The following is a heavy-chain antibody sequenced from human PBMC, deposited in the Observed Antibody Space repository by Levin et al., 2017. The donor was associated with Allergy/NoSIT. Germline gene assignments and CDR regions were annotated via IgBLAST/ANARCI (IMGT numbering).Heavy chain of an antibody. Sequence: GESLKISCATSGFSFSSYAMNWVRQAPGKGLEWVTTIGGSGGSTYYADSVKGRFTISRDNSNNTLYLQMHSLRAEDTAVYYCAKEVYGSAGLYSYGLDVWGQGTTVIVSS. CDR1: GFSFSSYA. D-gene: IGHD3-10*01. CDR3: AKEVYGSAGLYSYGLDV. CDR2: IGGSGGST. J-gene: IGHJ6*02. V-gene: IGHV3-23*01.